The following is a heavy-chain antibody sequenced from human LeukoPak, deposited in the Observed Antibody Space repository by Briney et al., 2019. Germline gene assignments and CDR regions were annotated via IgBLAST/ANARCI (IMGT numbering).Heavy chain of an antibody. CDR2: ISYDGSNK. D-gene: IGHD4-23*01. CDR3: ARGGNAYDY. Sequence: GGSLRLSCAASGFTFSSYAMHWVRQAPGKGLEWVAVISYDGSNKYYADSVKGRFTISRDNSKNTLYLQMNSLRGEDTAVYYCARGGNAYDYWGQGTLVTVSS. V-gene: IGHV3-30-3*01. CDR1: GFTFSSYA. J-gene: IGHJ4*02.